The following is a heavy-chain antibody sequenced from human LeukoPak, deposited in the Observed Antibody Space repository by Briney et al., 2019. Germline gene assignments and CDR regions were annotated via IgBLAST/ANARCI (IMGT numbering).Heavy chain of an antibody. Sequence: ASVKVSCKASGYTFTSYALHWVRQAPGQRLEWMGWINAGNGNTKYSQKFQGRVTITRDTSASTAYMELSSLRSEDTAVYYCARVWQLRIIDYWGQGTLVTVSS. D-gene: IGHD1-26*01. V-gene: IGHV1-3*01. CDR1: GYTFTSYA. CDR3: ARVWQLRIIDY. J-gene: IGHJ4*02. CDR2: INAGNGNT.